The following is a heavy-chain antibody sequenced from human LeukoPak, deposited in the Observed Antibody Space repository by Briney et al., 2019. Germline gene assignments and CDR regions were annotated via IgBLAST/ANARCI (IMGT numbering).Heavy chain of an antibody. J-gene: IGHJ4*02. CDR3: ASSPGVGAPYYFDY. Sequence: GGSLRLSCAASGLIFTDYAMTWVRQAPGKGLEWVSTISGSAYKTYYADSVKGRFTISRDNSRNTLYLQMNSLRAEDTAVYYCASSPGVGAPYYFDYWGQGTLVTVSS. V-gene: IGHV3-23*01. D-gene: IGHD1-26*01. CDR2: ISGSAYKT. CDR1: GLIFTDYA.